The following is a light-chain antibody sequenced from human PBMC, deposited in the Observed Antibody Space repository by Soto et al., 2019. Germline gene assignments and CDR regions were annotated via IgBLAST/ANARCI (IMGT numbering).Light chain of an antibody. CDR1: ESVSRN. CDR2: DAS. CDR3: QQRNTWPPIT. J-gene: IGKJ5*01. Sequence: QSVAAVSVCHGERATLSCRASESVSRNLAWYQQKPGQAPRLLIYDASRRASGVPARFSGSGSGTDFTLTISSLEPEDFALYYCQQRNTWPPITFGQGTRLEIK. V-gene: IGKV3-11*01.